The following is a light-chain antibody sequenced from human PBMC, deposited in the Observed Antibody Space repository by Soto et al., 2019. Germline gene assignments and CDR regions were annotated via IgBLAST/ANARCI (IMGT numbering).Light chain of an antibody. J-gene: IGLJ2*01. V-gene: IGLV2-8*01. CDR2: EVT. Sequence: QSALTQPPSASGSPGQSVTISCTGTSSDVGGYNYVSWYQQHPSKAPKLMIYEVTKRRSGVPDRFSGSKSGNTASRTVSGLQAEDEADYDCSSYAGSNNFVVFGGGTKLTVL. CDR1: SSDVGGYNY. CDR3: SSYAGSNNFVV.